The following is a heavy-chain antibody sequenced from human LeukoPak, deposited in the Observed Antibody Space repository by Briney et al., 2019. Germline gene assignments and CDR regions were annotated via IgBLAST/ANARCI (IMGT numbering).Heavy chain of an antibody. D-gene: IGHD3-10*01. CDR2: IVPDGRDT. V-gene: IGHV1-2*02. Sequence: PSVTLSCKASAHTFSAHHIHWVRQAPGQGLEWMGWIVPDGRDTKYAEKFQGRMALTVDTSITTAYMELHSLTSDDTAVYYCSGRYGPGPVWGQGTLITASS. J-gene: IGHJ4*02. CDR3: SGRYGPGPV. CDR1: AHTFSAHH.